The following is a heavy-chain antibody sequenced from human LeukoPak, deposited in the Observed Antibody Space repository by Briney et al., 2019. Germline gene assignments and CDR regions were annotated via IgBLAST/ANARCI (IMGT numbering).Heavy chain of an antibody. Sequence: GGSLRLSCGVSGFTFSSHWMSWVRQAPGKGLEWVAIINPDGSWGTFVDSVKGRFTISRDNAKNSLFLQMSSLRAEDTAVYYCARGLDFWSGYSSVRTGYFDYWGQGTLVTVSS. V-gene: IGHV3-7*01. CDR2: INPDGSWG. D-gene: IGHD3-3*01. J-gene: IGHJ4*02. CDR3: ARGLDFWSGYSSVRTGYFDY. CDR1: GFTFSSHW.